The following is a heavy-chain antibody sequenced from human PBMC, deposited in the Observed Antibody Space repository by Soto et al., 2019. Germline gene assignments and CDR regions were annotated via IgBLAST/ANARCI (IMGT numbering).Heavy chain of an antibody. CDR1: GGSISSSGYY. CDR2: IYYSGST. D-gene: IGHD3-22*01. CDR3: ASYYDSSGYYAYPDAFDI. Sequence: QLQLQESGPGLVKPSETLSLTCTVSGGSISSSGYYWGWIRQPPGKGLEWIGSIYYSGSTYYNPSLKSRVTISVDTSKTQCSLKLSSVTAADTAVYYCASYYDSSGYYAYPDAFDIWGQGTMVTVSS. J-gene: IGHJ3*02. V-gene: IGHV4-39*01.